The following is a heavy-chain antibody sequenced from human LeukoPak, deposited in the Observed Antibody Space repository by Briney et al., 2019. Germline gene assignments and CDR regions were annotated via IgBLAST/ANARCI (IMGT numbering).Heavy chain of an antibody. CDR2: ISCYNGDT. V-gene: IGHV1-18*01. CDR3: ARDPSNSSGYHAHFDS. J-gene: IGHJ4*02. Sequence: ASVKVSCKASGDTFTHHGISWGRQDPGHGPEWIGWISCYNGDTIYAQNVQGRVTMTTDASTRTAYIEVRNLRSDDTAMYYCARDPSNSSGYHAHFDSWGQGTLVTVSS. CDR1: GDTFTHHG. D-gene: IGHD3-22*01.